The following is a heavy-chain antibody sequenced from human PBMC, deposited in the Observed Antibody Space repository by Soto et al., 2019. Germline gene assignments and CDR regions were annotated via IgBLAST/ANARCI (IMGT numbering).Heavy chain of an antibody. CDR2: INHSGGT. Sequence: SETLSLTCAVYGGSFSGYYWSWIRQPPGKGLEWIGEINHSGGTNYNPSLKSRVTISVDTSKNQFSLKLSSVTAADTAVYYCARGRLLEGYFDWLSYHYYYYMDVWGKGTTVTVSS. CDR3: ARGRLLEGYFDWLSYHYYYYMDV. J-gene: IGHJ6*03. V-gene: IGHV4-34*01. D-gene: IGHD3-9*01. CDR1: GGSFSGYY.